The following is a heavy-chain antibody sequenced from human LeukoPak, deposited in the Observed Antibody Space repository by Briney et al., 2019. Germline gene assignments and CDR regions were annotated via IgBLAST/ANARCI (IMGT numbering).Heavy chain of an antibody. Sequence: ASVKVSCKASGGTFSSYAISWVRQAPGQGLEWMGGIIPIFGTANYAQKFQGRVTITTDESTSTAYMELSSLRSEDTAVYYCARGRGSFYWGYYFDYWGQGSLVTVSS. V-gene: IGHV1-69*05. CDR3: ARGRGSFYWGYYFDY. D-gene: IGHD1-26*01. J-gene: IGHJ4*02. CDR1: GGTFSSYA. CDR2: IIPIFGTA.